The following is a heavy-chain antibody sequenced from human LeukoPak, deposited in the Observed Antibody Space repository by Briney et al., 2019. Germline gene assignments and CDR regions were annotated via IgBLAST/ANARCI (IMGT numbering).Heavy chain of an antibody. CDR2: ISAYNGNT. D-gene: IGHD3-22*01. CDR3: ARDSTFDYYDSSGYYYPAIDY. V-gene: IGHV1-18*01. J-gene: IGHJ4*02. Sequence: ASVKVSCKASGYTFTSYGISWVRQAPGQGLEWMGWISAYNGNTNYVQKLQGRVTMTTNTYTRTAYMELRSLRSDDTAVYYCARDSTFDYYDSSGYYYPAIDYWGQGTLVTVSS. CDR1: GYTFTSYG.